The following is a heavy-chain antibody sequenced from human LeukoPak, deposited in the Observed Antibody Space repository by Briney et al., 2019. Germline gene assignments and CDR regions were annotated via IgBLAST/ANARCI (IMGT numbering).Heavy chain of an antibody. CDR3: ARTKGGALDY. CDR1: GYSFTTYW. V-gene: IGHV5-51*01. CDR2: VYTGDSDT. Sequence: GESLKISCKGSGYSFTTYWIGWVRQMPGKGREWMGIVYTGDSDTRYSPSVQGKVSISLDRSIHTAYLQWSSLKASDTAMYYCARTKGGALDYWGQGTRVTVSS. J-gene: IGHJ4*02.